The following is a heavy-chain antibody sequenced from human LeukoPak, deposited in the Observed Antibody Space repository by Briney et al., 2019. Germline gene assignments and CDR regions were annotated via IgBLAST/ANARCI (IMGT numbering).Heavy chain of an antibody. CDR1: GFTFSSYG. V-gene: IGHV3-30*03. J-gene: IGHJ4*02. Sequence: GGSLRLSCAASGFTFSSYGMHWVRQAPGKGLEWVAVISYDGSNKYYADSVKGRFTISRDNSKNTLYLQMNSLRAEDTAVYYCARAGRAVAALNYWGQGTLVTVSS. CDR2: ISYDGSNK. CDR3: ARAGRAVAALNY. D-gene: IGHD6-19*01.